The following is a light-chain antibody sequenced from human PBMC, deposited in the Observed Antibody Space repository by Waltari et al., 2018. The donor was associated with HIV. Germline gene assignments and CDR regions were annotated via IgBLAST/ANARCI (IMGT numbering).Light chain of an antibody. CDR1: NIGTKS. Sequence: SYVLTQPPSVSVAPGKTAKITCVGNNIGTKSVHWYQQKPDQAPVLVIYYNPDRPSGIPERFSGSNSGNTATLTINRVEAGDEADYYCHVWDTISDHVVFGGGSKLTVL. CDR2: YNP. J-gene: IGLJ2*01. V-gene: IGLV3-21*04. CDR3: HVWDTISDHVV.